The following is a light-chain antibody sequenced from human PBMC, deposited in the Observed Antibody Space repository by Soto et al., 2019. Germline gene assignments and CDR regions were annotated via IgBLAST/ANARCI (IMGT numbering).Light chain of an antibody. J-gene: IGLJ3*02. CDR1: SSNIGSNT. CDR3: AAWDDSLNAWV. V-gene: IGLV1-44*01. Sequence: QSVLTQPPSASGTPGQRVTISCSGSSSNIGSNTVNWYQQLPGTAPKLLIYSNNQRPSGVPARFSGSKSGRSASLVISGLQSEDEADYYCAAWDDSLNAWVFGGGTKVTVL. CDR2: SNN.